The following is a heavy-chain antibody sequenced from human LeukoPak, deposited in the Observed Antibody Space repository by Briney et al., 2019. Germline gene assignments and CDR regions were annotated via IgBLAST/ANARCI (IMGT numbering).Heavy chain of an antibody. CDR3: VRGMDV. CDR2: IKQDGSEK. V-gene: IGHV3-7*03. Sequence: GGSLRLSCAASGFTFISYAMSWVRQAPGKGLEWVANIKQDGSEKYYVDSVKGRVTISRDNAKKSLYLQMNSLRAEDTAVYYCVRGMDVWGQGTTVTVSS. CDR1: GFTFISYA. J-gene: IGHJ6*02.